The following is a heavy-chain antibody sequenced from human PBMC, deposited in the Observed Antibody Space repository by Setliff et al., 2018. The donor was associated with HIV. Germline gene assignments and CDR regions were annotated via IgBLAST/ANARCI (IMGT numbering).Heavy chain of an antibody. CDR3: AREELGSSYYFDY. CDR2: IKQDGSEK. D-gene: IGHD7-27*01. Sequence: PGGSLRLSCAASGFTFSTYWMSRVRQAPGKGLEWVANIKQDGSEKYYVDSVKGRFTISRDNAKNSLYLQMNSLRAEGTAVYYCAREELGSSYYFDYWGQGTLVTVSS. V-gene: IGHV3-7*03. CDR1: GFTFSTYW. J-gene: IGHJ4*02.